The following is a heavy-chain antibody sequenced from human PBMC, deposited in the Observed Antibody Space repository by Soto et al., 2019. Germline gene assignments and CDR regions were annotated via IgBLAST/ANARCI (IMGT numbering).Heavy chain of an antibody. CDR2: IYYSVST. V-gene: IGHV4-39*01. J-gene: IGHJ4*02. Sequence: QLQLQESGPGLVKPSETLSLTCTVSGDSVSSSNYYWGWIRQPPGKGLEWIGKIYYSVSTYYNPSLKGRVTISVDTSKNQSSLKLNSMTAADTAVYYCASPPYSDVSVRGVNVPWAHSWGPGTLVTFS. CDR1: GDSVSSSNYY. D-gene: IGHD3-10*01. CDR3: ASPPYSDVSVRGVNVPWAHS.